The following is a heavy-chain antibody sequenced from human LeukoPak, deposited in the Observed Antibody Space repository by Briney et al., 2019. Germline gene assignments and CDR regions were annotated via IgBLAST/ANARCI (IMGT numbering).Heavy chain of an antibody. D-gene: IGHD3-22*01. CDR3: ARIQDYYDSRGDAFDI. CDR1: GFTFSIYT. J-gene: IGHJ3*02. Sequence: GGSLRLSCAASGFTFSIYTIHWVRQAPGKGLEWVAVISYDGTDKYYADSVKGRFTISRDNSKNTLYLQMNSLRAEDTAVYYCARIQDYYDSRGDAFDIWGQGTMVTVSS. CDR2: ISYDGTDK. V-gene: IGHV3-30-3*01.